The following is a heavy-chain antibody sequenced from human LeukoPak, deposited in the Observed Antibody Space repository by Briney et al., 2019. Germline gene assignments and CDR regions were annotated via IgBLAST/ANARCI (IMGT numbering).Heavy chain of an antibody. J-gene: IGHJ4*02. CDR3: AKDRDQYYYDSTPTPLVDY. CDR1: GFTFSSYA. D-gene: IGHD3-22*01. CDR2: ISGSGGST. Sequence: GGSLRLSCAASGFTFSSYAMSWVRQAPGKGLEWVSDISGSGGSTYFADSVRGRFTISRDNSKNTLYLQMNSLRAEDTAVYYCAKDRDQYYYDSTPTPLVDYWGQGTLVTVSS. V-gene: IGHV3-23*01.